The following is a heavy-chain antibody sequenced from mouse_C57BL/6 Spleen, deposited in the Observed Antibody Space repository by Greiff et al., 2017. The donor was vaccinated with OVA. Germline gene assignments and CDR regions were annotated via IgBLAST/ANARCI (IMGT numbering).Heavy chain of an antibody. CDR3: TSELGLHWYFDV. CDR2: INPNNGGT. D-gene: IGHD4-1*01. Sequence: EVQLQQSGPELVKPGASVKIPCKASGYTFTDYNMDWVKQSPGKSLEWIGDINPNNGGTIYNQKFKGKATLTVDKSSSTAYMELRSLTSEDTAVYYWTSELGLHWYFDVWGTGTPVTVSS. J-gene: IGHJ1*03. CDR1: GYTFTDYN. V-gene: IGHV1-18*01.